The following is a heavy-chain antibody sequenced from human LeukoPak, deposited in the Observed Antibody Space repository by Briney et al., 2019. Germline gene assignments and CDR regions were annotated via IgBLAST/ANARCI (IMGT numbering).Heavy chain of an antibody. CDR2: ISGSGGST. CDR3: AKAQGYSSSWTFDY. D-gene: IGHD6-13*01. J-gene: IGHJ4*02. Sequence: GGFLRLSCAASGFTFSSYAMSWVRQAPGKGLEWVSAISGSGGSTYYADFVKGRFTISRDNSKNTLYLQMNSLRAEDTAVYYCAKAQGYSSSWTFDYWGQGTLVTVSS. V-gene: IGHV3-23*01. CDR1: GFTFSSYA.